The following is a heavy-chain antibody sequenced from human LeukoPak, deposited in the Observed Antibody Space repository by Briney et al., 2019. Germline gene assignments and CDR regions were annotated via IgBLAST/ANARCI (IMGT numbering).Heavy chain of an antibody. CDR1: GGSITSYF. J-gene: IGHJ4*02. CDR3: ARGSGWYPDDY. CDR2: IYYSGSP. V-gene: IGHV4-59*08. D-gene: IGHD6-19*01. Sequence: PSETLSLTCTVSGGSITSYFWSWIRQPPGKGLEWIGYIYYSGSPNYNPSLKSRVTISVDTSKNQFSLKLSSVTAADTAVYYCARGSGWYPDDYWGQGTLVTVSS.